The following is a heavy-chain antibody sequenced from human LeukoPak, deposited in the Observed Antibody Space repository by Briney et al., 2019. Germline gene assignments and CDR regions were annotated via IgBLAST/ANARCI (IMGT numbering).Heavy chain of an antibody. D-gene: IGHD1-1*01. J-gene: IGHJ4*02. CDR1: GFTFASYS. CDR2: ISGDSTYI. Sequence: GGSLGLSCAASGFTFASYSMNWVRQAPGKGLEWVSSISGDSTYIYNAGSVKGRFTISRDNAQASLYLQMISLRADDTAVYYCARVSGRLERQSDLDYWGQGTLVIVSS. V-gene: IGHV3-21*01. CDR3: ARVSGRLERQSDLDY.